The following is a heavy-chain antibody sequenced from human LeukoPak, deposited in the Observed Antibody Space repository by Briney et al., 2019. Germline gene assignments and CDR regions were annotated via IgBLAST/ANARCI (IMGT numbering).Heavy chain of an antibody. V-gene: IGHV4-59*01. Sequence: PSETLSLTCTVSGGSISSYYWSWIRQPPGKGLEWIGYIYYSGSTNYNPSLKSRVTISVDTSKNQFSLKLSSVTAADTAVYYCARGDVNDFWSGYYTVVWGQGTLVTVSS. CDR2: IYYSGST. J-gene: IGHJ4*02. CDR3: ARGDVNDFWSGYYTVV. D-gene: IGHD3-3*01. CDR1: GGSISSYY.